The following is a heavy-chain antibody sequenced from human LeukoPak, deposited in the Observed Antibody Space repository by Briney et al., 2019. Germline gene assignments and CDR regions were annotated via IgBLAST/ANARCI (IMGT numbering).Heavy chain of an antibody. CDR1: GFTFSSYE. D-gene: IGHD5-24*01. Sequence: LGGSLRLSCAASGFTFSSYEMNWVRQAPGKGLEWVSYISSSGSTIYYADSVKGRFTISRDNAKNSLYLQMNSLRAEDTAVYYCARELRDGYPNWSQSDYWGQGTLVTVSS. CDR2: ISSSGSTI. J-gene: IGHJ4*02. CDR3: ARELRDGYPNWSQSDY. V-gene: IGHV3-48*03.